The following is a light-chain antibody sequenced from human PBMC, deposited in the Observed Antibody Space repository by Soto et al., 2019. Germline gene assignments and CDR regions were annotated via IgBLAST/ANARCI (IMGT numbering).Light chain of an antibody. J-gene: IGKJ1*01. CDR2: GAS. Sequence: EIVLTQSPGTLSLSPGVRATLSCRASQSVSSSYLAWYQQKPGQAPRLLIHGASSRATGIPDRFSGSGSGTDFTLTISRLEPEDFAVYYCQQYGSSGTFGQGTKVDIK. CDR3: QQYGSSGT. V-gene: IGKV3-20*01. CDR1: QSVSSSY.